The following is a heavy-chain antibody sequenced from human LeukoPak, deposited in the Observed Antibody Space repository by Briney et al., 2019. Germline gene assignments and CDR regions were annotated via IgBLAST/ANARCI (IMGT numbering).Heavy chain of an antibody. CDR1: GYTFTGYY. D-gene: IGHD3-22*01. Sequence: ASVKVSCKASGYTFTGYYMHWVRQAPGQGLEWLGWINPNSGGTNYAQKFQGRVTMTRDTSISTAYMELSRLRSDDTAVYYCARHSRPTYYYDSSGYPLYYFDYWGQGTLVTVSS. CDR3: ARHSRPTYYYDSSGYPLYYFDY. J-gene: IGHJ4*02. CDR2: INPNSGGT. V-gene: IGHV1-2*02.